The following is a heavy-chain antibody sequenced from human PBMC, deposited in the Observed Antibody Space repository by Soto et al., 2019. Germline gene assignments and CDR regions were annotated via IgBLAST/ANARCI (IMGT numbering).Heavy chain of an antibody. V-gene: IGHV4-31*03. CDR1: GGSISSGGYY. CDR2: IYYSGST. CDR3: AREGGSGYYHNFDY. D-gene: IGHD3-22*01. J-gene: IGHJ4*02. Sequence: SETLSLTCTVSGGSISSGGYYLSWIRQHPGKGLEGIGYIYYSGSTYYNPSLKSRVTISVDTSKNQFSLKLSSVTAADTAVYYCAREGGSGYYHNFDYWGQGTLVTVSS.